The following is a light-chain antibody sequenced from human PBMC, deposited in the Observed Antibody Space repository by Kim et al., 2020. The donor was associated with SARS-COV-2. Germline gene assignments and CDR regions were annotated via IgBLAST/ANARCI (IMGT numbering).Light chain of an antibody. V-gene: IGLV1-47*02. CDR3: AAWDDSLSAWV. CDR1: SFNIGNNN. J-gene: IGLJ3*02. CDR2: GTN. Sequence: ELTQPPSASGTPGQRVTMSCSGSSFNIGNNNVNWYQHLPGTAPKLLMFGTNQRPSGVPDRFSCSKSGTPTSLAISGLRSEDEADYHCAAWDDSLSAWVFGGGTQLTVL.